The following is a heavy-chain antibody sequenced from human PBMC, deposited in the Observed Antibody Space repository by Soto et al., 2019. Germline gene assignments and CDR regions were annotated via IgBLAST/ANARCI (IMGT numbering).Heavy chain of an antibody. CDR1: GYTFTSYG. J-gene: IGHJ3*02. CDR3: ARDALQWELLVTAFDI. V-gene: IGHV1-18*01. D-gene: IGHD1-26*01. Sequence: ASVKVSCKASGYTFTSYGISWVRQAPGQGLEWMGWISAYNGNTNYAQKLQGRVTMTTDTSTSTACMELRSLRSDDTAVYYCARDALQWELLVTAFDIWGQGTMVTVSS. CDR2: ISAYNGNT.